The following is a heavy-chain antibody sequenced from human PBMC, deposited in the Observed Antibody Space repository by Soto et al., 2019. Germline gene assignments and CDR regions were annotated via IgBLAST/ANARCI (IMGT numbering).Heavy chain of an antibody. J-gene: IGHJ4*02. Sequence: SSETLSLTCTVSGGSISSGGYYWSWIRQHPGKGLEWIGYIYYSGSTYYNPSLKSRVTISVDTSKNQFSLKLSSVTAADTAVYYCARDLGSTTAFDYWGQGTLVTVSS. D-gene: IGHD4-4*01. CDR1: GGSISSGGYY. CDR3: ARDLGSTTAFDY. CDR2: IYYSGST. V-gene: IGHV4-31*03.